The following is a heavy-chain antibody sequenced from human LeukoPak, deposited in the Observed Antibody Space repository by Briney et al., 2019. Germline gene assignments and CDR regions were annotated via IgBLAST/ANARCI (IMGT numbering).Heavy chain of an antibody. J-gene: IGHJ4*02. CDR1: GYTFTSYD. CDR2: MNPNSGNT. CDR3: ARGPSITMIVVAPLRG. D-gene: IGHD3-22*01. Sequence: ASVKVSCKASGYTFTSYDINWVRQATGQGLEWMGWMNPNSGNTGYAQKFQGRVTMTRDTSISTAYMELSRLRSDDTAVYYCARGPSITMIVVAPLRGWGQGTLVTVSS. V-gene: IGHV1-8*01.